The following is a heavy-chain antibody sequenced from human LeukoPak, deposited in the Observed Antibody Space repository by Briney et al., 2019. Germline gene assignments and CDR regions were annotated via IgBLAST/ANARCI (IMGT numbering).Heavy chain of an antibody. Sequence: GGSLRLSCAASGFTFSSYGMHWVRQAPGKGLEWVAFIRYDGSNKYYADSVKGRFTISRDDSKNKAYLQMNSLKTEDTAVYYCTRPGYCSGGSCYSYYYGMDVWGQGTTVTVSS. CDR2: IRYDGSNK. CDR1: GFTFSSYG. CDR3: TRPGYCSGGSCYSYYYGMDV. J-gene: IGHJ6*02. V-gene: IGHV3-30*02. D-gene: IGHD2-15*01.